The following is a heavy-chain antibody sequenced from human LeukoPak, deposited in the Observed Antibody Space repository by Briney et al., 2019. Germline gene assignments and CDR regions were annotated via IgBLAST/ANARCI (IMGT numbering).Heavy chain of an antibody. Sequence: GGSLRLSCAASGFTFDDYAMHWVSQAPGKGLEWVSLISWDGGSTYYADSVKGRFTISRDNSKNSLYLQMNSLRAEDTALYYCAKDDSSGWLVGFDYWGQGTLVTVSS. V-gene: IGHV3-43D*03. CDR3: AKDDSSGWLVGFDY. CDR1: GFTFDDYA. D-gene: IGHD6-19*01. J-gene: IGHJ4*02. CDR2: ISWDGGST.